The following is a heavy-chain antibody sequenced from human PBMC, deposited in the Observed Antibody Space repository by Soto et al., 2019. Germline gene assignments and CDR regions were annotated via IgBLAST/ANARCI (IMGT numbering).Heavy chain of an antibody. V-gene: IGHV3-33*01. Sequence: PGGSLRLSCAASGFTFSSYGMHWVRQAPGKGLEWVAVIWYDGSNKYYADPVKGRFTISRDNSKNTLYLQMNSLRAEDTAVYYCARDYYDSSGYSDYWGQGTLVTVS. CDR1: GFTFSSYG. J-gene: IGHJ4*02. CDR2: IWYDGSNK. D-gene: IGHD3-22*01. CDR3: ARDYYDSSGYSDY.